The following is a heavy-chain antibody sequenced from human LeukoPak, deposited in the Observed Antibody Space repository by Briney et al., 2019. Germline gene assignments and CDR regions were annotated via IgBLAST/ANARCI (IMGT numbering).Heavy chain of an antibody. CDR3: XXAXXPITIIIDY. V-gene: IGHV3-23*01. CDR2: ISGSGGST. J-gene: IGHJ4*02. CDR1: GFTFSSYW. D-gene: IGHD3-3*01. Sequence: GGSLRLSCAAPGFTFSSYWMHWVRQAPGKGLEWVSAISGSGGSTYYADSVKGRFTISRDNSKNTLYLQMNSLRAEDTAVYYCXXAXXPITIIIDYWGQGTLVTVSS.